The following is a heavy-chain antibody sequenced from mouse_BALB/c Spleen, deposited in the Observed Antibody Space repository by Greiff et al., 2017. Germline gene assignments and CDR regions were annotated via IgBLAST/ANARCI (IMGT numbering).Heavy chain of an antibody. V-gene: IGHV1-7*01. CDR1: GYTFTSYW. J-gene: IGHJ4*01. Sequence: QVQLQQSGAELAKPGASVKMSCKASGYTFTSYWMHWVKQRPGQGLEWIGYINPSTGYTEYNQKFKDKATLTADKSSSTAYMQLSSLTSEDSAVYYCASGDDLYYAMDYWGQGTSVTVSS. CDR2: INPSTGYT. D-gene: IGHD2-3*01. CDR3: ASGDDLYYAMDY.